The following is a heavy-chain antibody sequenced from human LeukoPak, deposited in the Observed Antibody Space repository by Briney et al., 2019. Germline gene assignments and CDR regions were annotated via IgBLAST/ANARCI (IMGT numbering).Heavy chain of an antibody. CDR1: GGSISSNNW. Sequence: PSGTLSLTCAVSGGSISSNNWWSWVRQPPGKGLERIGEIFHSGSTNYNPSLKSRVTISVDKSKNQFSLKLNSVTAADTAVYYCARAEPRGSVWYPYWGQGTLVTVSS. D-gene: IGHD6-13*01. CDR3: ARAEPRGSVWYPY. J-gene: IGHJ4*02. V-gene: IGHV4-4*02. CDR2: IFHSGST.